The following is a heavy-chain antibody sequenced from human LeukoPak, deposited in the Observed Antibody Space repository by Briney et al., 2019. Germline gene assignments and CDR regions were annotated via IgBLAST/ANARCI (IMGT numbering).Heavy chain of an antibody. J-gene: IGHJ4*02. CDR1: GFTFSDYY. Sequence: PGGSLRLSCAASGFTFSDYYMSWIRQAPGKGLEWVSYISSSSSYTNYPDSVKGRFTISRDNAKNSLYLQMNSLRAEDTAVYYCARVHYDILTGYSPHFDYWGQGTLVTVSS. CDR3: ARVHYDILTGYSPHFDY. V-gene: IGHV3-11*05. D-gene: IGHD3-9*01. CDR2: ISSSSSYT.